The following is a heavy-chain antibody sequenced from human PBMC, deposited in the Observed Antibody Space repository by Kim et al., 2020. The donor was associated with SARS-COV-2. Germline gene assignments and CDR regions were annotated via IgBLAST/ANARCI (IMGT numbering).Heavy chain of an antibody. CDR2: IYSGGST. Sequence: GGSLRLSCAASGFTVSSNYMSWVRQAPGKGLEWVSVIYSGGSTYYADSVKGRFTISRDNSKNTLYLQMNSLRAEDTAVYYCARDSGTAHDAFDIWGQGTMVTVSS. D-gene: IGHD2-15*01. CDR1: GFTVSSNY. J-gene: IGHJ3*02. V-gene: IGHV3-53*01. CDR3: ARDSGTAHDAFDI.